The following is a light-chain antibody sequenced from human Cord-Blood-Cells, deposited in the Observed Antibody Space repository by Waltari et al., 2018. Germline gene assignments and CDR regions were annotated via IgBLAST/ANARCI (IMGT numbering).Light chain of an antibody. CDR1: QSISSH. CDR3: QQCYSTPRT. J-gene: IGKJ4*01. V-gene: IGKV1-39*01. Sequence: DIQMTQSPSSLSASVGGRVTITCRAGQSISSHLNWYQQKPGKAPKLLIYAASSLQSGVPSRFSGSGSGTDCTLPISSLTPEDFATYYCQQCYSTPRTFVGGTKVEIK. CDR2: AAS.